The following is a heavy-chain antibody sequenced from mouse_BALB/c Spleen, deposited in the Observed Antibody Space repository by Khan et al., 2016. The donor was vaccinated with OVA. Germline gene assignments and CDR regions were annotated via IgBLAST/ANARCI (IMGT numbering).Heavy chain of an antibody. CDR1: GYTFTSYV. Sequence: EVQLQESGPEVVKPGASVKMSCKASGYTFTSYVMHWVKQKPGQGLEWIGYIYPFNDATKFNEKFNGKATLTSDKSSRTAYMELSNLTSEDSAVYYCAPVGGYYVSFVHWGQGTLVTVSA. CDR2: IYPFNDAT. CDR3: APVGGYYVSFVH. D-gene: IGHD2-3*01. V-gene: IGHV1S136*01. J-gene: IGHJ3*01.